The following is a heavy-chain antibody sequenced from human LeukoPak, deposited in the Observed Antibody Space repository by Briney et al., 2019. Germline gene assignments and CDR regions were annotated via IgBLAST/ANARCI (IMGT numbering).Heavy chain of an antibody. CDR1: GVSISRSFYY. D-gene: IGHD4-17*01. Sequence: TSGTLSLTCSISGVSISRSFYYWGWIRQPPGKRLEWIGNIYYTGSTYYNPSLKSRVSMSVDTSNNQFSLNLIPVTAADTAVYFCARRPNLPADLGDYWRFDIWGQGRRVTVSS. V-gene: IGHV4-39*01. CDR3: ARRPNLPADLGDYWRFDI. CDR2: IYYTGST. J-gene: IGHJ3*02.